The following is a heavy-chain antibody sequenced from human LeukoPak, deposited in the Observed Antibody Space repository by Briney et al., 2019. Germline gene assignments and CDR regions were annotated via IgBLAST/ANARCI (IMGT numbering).Heavy chain of an antibody. CDR2: IYYSGST. CDR1: GGSISSGGYY. D-gene: IGHD5-12*01. J-gene: IGHJ4*02. Sequence: SETLSLTCTVSGGSISSGGYYWSWIRQRPGKGLEWIGYIYYSGSTYYNPSLKSRVTISVDTSKNQFSLKLSSVTAADTAVYYCARDEATGIYYWGQGTLVTVSS. CDR3: ARDEATGIYY. V-gene: IGHV4-31*03.